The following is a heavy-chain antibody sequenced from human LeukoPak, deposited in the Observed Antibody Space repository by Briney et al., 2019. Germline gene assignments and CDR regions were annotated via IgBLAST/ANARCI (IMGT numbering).Heavy chain of an antibody. CDR1: GFTVSSNY. CDR2: IYSGGST. J-gene: IGHJ4*02. Sequence: GGSLRLSCAASGFTVSSNYMSWVRQAPGKGLEWVSVIYSGGSTYYADSVKGRFTISRDNSKNTLYLQMNSLRAEDTAVYYCARESTASRGYDSSGYHDYWGQGTLVTVSS. V-gene: IGHV3-66*01. D-gene: IGHD3-22*01. CDR3: ARESTASRGYDSSGYHDY.